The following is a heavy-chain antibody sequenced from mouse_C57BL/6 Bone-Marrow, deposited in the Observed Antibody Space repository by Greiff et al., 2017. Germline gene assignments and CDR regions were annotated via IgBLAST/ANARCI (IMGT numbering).Heavy chain of an antibody. J-gene: IGHJ2*01. V-gene: IGHV1-42*01. CDR1: GYSFTGYY. CDR2: INPSTGGT. D-gene: IGHD1-1*01. Sequence: VQLKESGPELVKPGASVKISCKASGYSFTGYYMNWVKQSPEKSLEWIGEINPSTGGTTYNQKFKAKATLTVDKSSSTAYMQLKRLTSEDSAVYYCAREGSSLDYWGQGTTLTVSS. CDR3: AREGSSLDY.